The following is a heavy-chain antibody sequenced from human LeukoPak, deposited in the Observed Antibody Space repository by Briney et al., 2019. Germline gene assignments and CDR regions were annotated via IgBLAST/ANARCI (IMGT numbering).Heavy chain of an antibody. CDR3: AKTSPGYSYGLLDY. CDR2: ISGSGGTT. V-gene: IGHV3-23*01. J-gene: IGHJ4*02. CDR1: GFTFSSYA. D-gene: IGHD5-18*01. Sequence: GGSLRLSCAASGFTFSSYAMSWVRQAPGKGLEWVSAISGSGGTTYYAESVKGRFTISRDTSKNTLYLQMNSLRVEDTAVYYCAKTSPGYSYGLLDYWGQGTLVTVSS.